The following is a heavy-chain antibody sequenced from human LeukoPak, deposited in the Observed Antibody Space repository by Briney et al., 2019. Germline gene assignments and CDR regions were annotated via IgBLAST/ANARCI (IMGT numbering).Heavy chain of an antibody. CDR3: AKTQIFGDFYFDL. CDR2: IFYTGST. J-gene: IGHJ4*02. Sequence: SETLSLTCTVSGASIRSSNSYWGWIRQPPGKGLEWIANIFYTGSTYYNPSLKSRVTISVDTSKNLLSLSLSSVTAADTAVYFCAKTQIFGDFYFDLWGQGTLVTVSS. D-gene: IGHD4-17*01. V-gene: IGHV4-39*07. CDR1: GASIRSSNSY.